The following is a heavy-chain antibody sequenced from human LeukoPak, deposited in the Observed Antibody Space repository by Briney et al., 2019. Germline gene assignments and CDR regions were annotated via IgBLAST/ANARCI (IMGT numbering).Heavy chain of an antibody. CDR3: ARDPPGDHDVGPGNNWFDP. Sequence: GASMKVSCKASGGTFSSYAISWVRQAPGQGLEWMGGIIPIFGTANYAQKFQGRVTITADESTSTAYMELSSLRSEDTAVYYCARDPPGDHDVGPGNNWFDPWGQGTLVTVSS. D-gene: IGHD1-1*01. V-gene: IGHV1-69*13. CDR1: GGTFSSYA. CDR2: IIPIFGTA. J-gene: IGHJ5*02.